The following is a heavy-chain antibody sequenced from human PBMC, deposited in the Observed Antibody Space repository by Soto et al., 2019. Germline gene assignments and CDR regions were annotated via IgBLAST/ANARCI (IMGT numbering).Heavy chain of an antibody. Sequence: QVQLQESGPGLVKPSDTLSLTCAVSGYSISSSNWWGWIRQPPGKGLEWIGYSYYSGSTYYNPSLKSRATMSVDTSKNQFSLKLSSVTAVDTAVYYCARSAVAITSVGYFDYWGQGTLVTVSS. D-gene: IGHD3-22*01. V-gene: IGHV4-28*01. CDR1: GYSISSSNW. CDR2: SYYSGST. CDR3: ARSAVAITSVGYFDY. J-gene: IGHJ4*02.